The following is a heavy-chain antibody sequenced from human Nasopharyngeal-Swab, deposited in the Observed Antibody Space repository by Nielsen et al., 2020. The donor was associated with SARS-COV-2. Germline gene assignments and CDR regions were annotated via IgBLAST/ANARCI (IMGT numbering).Heavy chain of an antibody. Sequence: ISSSGSTIYYADSVKGRFTISRDNAKNSLYLQMNSLRAEDTAVYYCARDEGARVLWFGELSTYYYYGMDVWGQGTTVTVSS. CDR2: ISSSGSTI. J-gene: IGHJ6*02. V-gene: IGHV3-48*03. D-gene: IGHD3-10*01. CDR3: ARDEGARVLWFGELSTYYYYGMDV.